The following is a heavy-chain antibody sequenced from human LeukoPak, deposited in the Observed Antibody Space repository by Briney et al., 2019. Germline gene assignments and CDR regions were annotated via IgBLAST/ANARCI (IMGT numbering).Heavy chain of an antibody. CDR2: IGTAGDT. Sequence: GGSLRLSCAASGFTFSSYDMDWVRQATGKGLEWVSAIGTAGDTYYPGSVKGRFTISRENAKNSLYLQMNSLRAEDTAVYYCARASRYGDRGGGYWFDPWGQGTLVTVSS. D-gene: IGHD3-10*01. V-gene: IGHV3-13*01. CDR1: GFTFSSYD. J-gene: IGHJ5*02. CDR3: ARASRYGDRGGGYWFDP.